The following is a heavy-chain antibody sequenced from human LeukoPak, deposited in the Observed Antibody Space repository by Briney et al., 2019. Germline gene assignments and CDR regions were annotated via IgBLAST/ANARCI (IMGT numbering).Heavy chain of an antibody. CDR2: IKTDGSIT. J-gene: IGHJ4*02. D-gene: IGHD2-21*02. V-gene: IGHV3-74*01. CDR3: ARDGDAPMTDFDY. CDR1: GFTFSSYW. Sequence: QPGGSLRLSCAASGFTFSSYWMCWVRQDPGKGLVWVSCIKTDGSITAYAGSVKGRFTISRDNAKNTLYLQMNSLRADDTAVYYCARDGDAPMTDFDYWGQGTLVTVSS.